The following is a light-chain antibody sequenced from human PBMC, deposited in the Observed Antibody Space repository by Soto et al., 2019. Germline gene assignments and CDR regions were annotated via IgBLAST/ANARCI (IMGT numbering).Light chain of an antibody. CDR1: QTVSSN. V-gene: IGKV3-15*01. CDR2: GAA. J-gene: IGKJ5*01. CDR3: QHYNNWPIT. Sequence: EIVMRQSPATLSVSPGERATLSCRASQTVSSNLAWYQQKPGQAPRLLIYGAATRATGIPARFSGSGSGTDFTLTISSLQAADFAVYHCQHYNNWPITFGQGTRLEIK.